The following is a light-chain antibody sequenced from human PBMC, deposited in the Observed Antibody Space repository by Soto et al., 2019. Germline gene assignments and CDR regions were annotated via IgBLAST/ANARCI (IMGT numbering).Light chain of an antibody. CDR3: SSYTSSSTLYV. V-gene: IGLV2-14*01. Sequence: QSVLTQPASVSGSPGQSITISCTGTSSDLGGLIYVSWYQQHPGKAPKLMIYDVSHRPSGVSNRFSGSKSGYTASLTISGLQAEDEADYYCSSYTSSSTLYVFGTGTKVTVL. J-gene: IGLJ1*01. CDR2: DVS. CDR1: SSDLGGLIY.